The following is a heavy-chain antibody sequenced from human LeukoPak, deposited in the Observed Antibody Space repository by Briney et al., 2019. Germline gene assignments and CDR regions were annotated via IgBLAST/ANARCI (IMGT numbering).Heavy chain of an antibody. V-gene: IGHV1-2*06. CDR3: ARDNSIYGMDV. Sequence: ASVKVSCKASGYTFTDYYMHWVRQAPGQGLEWTGRINPNSGGTNSAQKFQGRVTMTRDTSISTAHMELSRLRSDDTAIYYCARDNSIYGMDVWGQGTLVTVSS. CDR2: INPNSGGT. CDR1: GYTFTDYY. J-gene: IGHJ6*02. D-gene: IGHD2-21*01.